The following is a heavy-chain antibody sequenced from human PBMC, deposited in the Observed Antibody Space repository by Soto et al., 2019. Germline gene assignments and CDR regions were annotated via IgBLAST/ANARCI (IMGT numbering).Heavy chain of an antibody. V-gene: IGHV1-3*01. J-gene: IGHJ2*01. Sequence: QVQLVQSGAEVKKPGASVKVSCKASGYTFTSYAMHWVRQAPGQRLEWMRWINDGNGNTKYSQKFQGRVTITRDTSASTAYMELSSLRSEDTAVYYCARGGSRYWYFDLWGRGTLVTVSS. CDR3: ARGGSRYWYFDL. CDR1: GYTFTSYA. D-gene: IGHD1-26*01. CDR2: INDGNGNT.